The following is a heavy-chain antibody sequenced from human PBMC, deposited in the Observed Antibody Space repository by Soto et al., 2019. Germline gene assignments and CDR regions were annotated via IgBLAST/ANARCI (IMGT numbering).Heavy chain of an antibody. D-gene: IGHD3-16*01. CDR2: VYHNENT. CDR1: GGSINDFAYY. J-gene: IGHJ5*02. Sequence: QLHLQESGPGLVRPSETLSLTCTVSGGSINDFAYYWGWIRQPPGKGLEWIGTVYHNENTYYNPFLKSRVPSSVDTAKNKFALNLRSVTAAATAIYFCARLERYYGSPGWFDPWGQGALVTVSS. V-gene: IGHV4-39*01. CDR3: ARLERYYGSPGWFDP.